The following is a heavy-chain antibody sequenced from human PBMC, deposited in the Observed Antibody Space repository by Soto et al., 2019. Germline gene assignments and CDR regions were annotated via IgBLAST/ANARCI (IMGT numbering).Heavy chain of an antibody. CDR3: ARIDIGDAPWAHPSNVDP. Sequence: PGGSLRLSCAASGFTFSSYGMHWVRQAPGKGLEWVAVIWYDGSNKYYADSVKGRFTISRDNSKNTLYLQMNSLRAEDTAVYCCARIDIGDAPWAHPSNVDPWGQGTLVTVSS. V-gene: IGHV3-33*01. J-gene: IGHJ5*02. CDR2: IWYDGSNK. D-gene: IGHD2-15*01. CDR1: GFTFSSYG.